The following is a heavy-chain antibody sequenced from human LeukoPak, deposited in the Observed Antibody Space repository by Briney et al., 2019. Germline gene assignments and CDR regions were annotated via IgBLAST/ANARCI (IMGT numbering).Heavy chain of an antibody. CDR1: GSSISSYY. V-gene: IGHV4-4*09. CDR3: ARQKVGTSGNYFDS. CDR2: IYTRGST. Sequence: SETLSLTCTVSGSSISSYYWSWIRQPPGKGLEYIGYIYTRGSTNYSPPLKSRVAISADTSKNQFSLKVTSVTAADTAMYYCARQKVGTSGNYFDSWGHGTLVSVSS. D-gene: IGHD1-26*01. J-gene: IGHJ4*01.